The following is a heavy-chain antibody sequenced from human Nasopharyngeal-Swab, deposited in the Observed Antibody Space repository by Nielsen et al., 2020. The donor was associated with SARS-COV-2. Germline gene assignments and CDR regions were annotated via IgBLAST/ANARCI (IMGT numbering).Heavy chain of an antibody. CDR3: ARAYDLQNWFDP. CDR2: IIPIFGTA. CDR1: GGTFSSYA. J-gene: IGHJ5*02. V-gene: IGHV1-69*13. D-gene: IGHD3-3*01. Sequence: SVKVSCKASGGTFSSYAISWVRQAPGQGLEWMGGIIPIFGTANYAQKFQGRVTITADESTSTAYMELSSLRSEDTAVYYCARAYDLQNWFDPWGQGTLVTVSS.